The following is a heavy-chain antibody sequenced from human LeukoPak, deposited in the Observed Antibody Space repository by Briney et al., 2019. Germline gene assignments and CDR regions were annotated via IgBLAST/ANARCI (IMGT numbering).Heavy chain of an antibody. CDR2: IYSGGST. D-gene: IGHD2/OR15-2a*01. Sequence: GGSLRLSCAASGFTFSSYAMSWVRQAPGKGLEWVSVIYSGGSTYYADSVKGRFTISRDNSKNTLYLQMNSLRAEDTAVYYCARDRNFLDVWGKGTTVTVSS. V-gene: IGHV3-53*01. J-gene: IGHJ6*04. CDR1: GFTFSSYA. CDR3: ARDRNFLDV.